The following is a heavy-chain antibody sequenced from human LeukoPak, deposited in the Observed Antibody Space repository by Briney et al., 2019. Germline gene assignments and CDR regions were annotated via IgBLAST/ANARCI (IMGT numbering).Heavy chain of an antibody. V-gene: IGHV3-53*01. J-gene: IGHJ4*02. CDR3: ARTFVSGDGYKVGYFDY. Sequence: GGSLRLSCAASGFTVSNNYTNWVRQAPGKGLEWVSIIYSGGSTYYADSVKGRFTISRDNSKNTLFLQMSRLRAEDTAIYYCARTFVSGDGYKVGYFDYWGQGTLVTVSS. CDR1: GFTVSNNY. D-gene: IGHD5-24*01. CDR2: IYSGGST.